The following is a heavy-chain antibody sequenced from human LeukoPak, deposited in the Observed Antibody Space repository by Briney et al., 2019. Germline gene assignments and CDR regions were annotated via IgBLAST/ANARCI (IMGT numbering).Heavy chain of an antibody. D-gene: IGHD3-22*01. CDR3: AKTPYYDSSGYYSHYFDY. J-gene: IGHJ4*02. V-gene: IGHV3-23*01. CDR2: ISGSGGST. Sequence: GGSLRLSCAASGFTFSSYAMSWVRQAPGMGLAWVSAISGSGGSTYYADSVKGRFTISRDTSKNTLYLQMNSLRAEDTAVYYCAKTPYYDSSGYYSHYFDYWGQGTLVTVSS. CDR1: GFTFSSYA.